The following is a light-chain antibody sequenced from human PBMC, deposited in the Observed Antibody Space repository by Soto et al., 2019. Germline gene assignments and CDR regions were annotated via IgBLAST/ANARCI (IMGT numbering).Light chain of an antibody. Sequence: EIVLTQSPGTLSLSPGERVTLPCRASQSVASTYLAWYQHKPDQAPRLLLYGASSRATGIPDRFSGSGSATAFTLTISRLEPEDFAVYYCQHYRSSPPMYTFGKGTKLESK. V-gene: IGKV3-20*01. CDR3: QHYRSSPPMYT. J-gene: IGKJ2*01. CDR2: GAS. CDR1: QSVASTY.